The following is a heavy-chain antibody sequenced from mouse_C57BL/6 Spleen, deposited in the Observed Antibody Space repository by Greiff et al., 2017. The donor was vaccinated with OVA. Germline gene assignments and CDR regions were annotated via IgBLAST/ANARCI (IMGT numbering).Heavy chain of an antibody. J-gene: IGHJ1*03. CDR3: AREDYYGSSEWYFDV. Sequence: QVQLQQPGAELVKPGASVKLSCKASGYTFTSYWMHWVKQRPGQGLEWIGMIHPNSGSTNYNEKFKSKATLTVDKSSSTAYMKLSSLTSEDSAVYYCAREDYYGSSEWYFDVWGTGTTVTVSS. D-gene: IGHD1-1*01. V-gene: IGHV1-64*01. CDR1: GYTFTSYW. CDR2: IHPNSGST.